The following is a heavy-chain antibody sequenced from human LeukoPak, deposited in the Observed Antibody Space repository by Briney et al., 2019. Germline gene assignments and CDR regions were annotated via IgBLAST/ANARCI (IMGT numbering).Heavy chain of an antibody. J-gene: IGHJ4*02. Sequence: GGSLRLSCAASGFDFSGFYIHWVRQASGRGLEWVGLIRNKPSSYTTLYAASVKGRFTIARDDSRNTAYLQMNSLKADDTAVYYCTRQHCSGGSCSYVDYWGQGTLVTVSS. CDR2: IRNKPSSYTT. CDR1: GFDFSGFY. V-gene: IGHV3-73*01. D-gene: IGHD2-15*01. CDR3: TRQHCSGGSCSYVDY.